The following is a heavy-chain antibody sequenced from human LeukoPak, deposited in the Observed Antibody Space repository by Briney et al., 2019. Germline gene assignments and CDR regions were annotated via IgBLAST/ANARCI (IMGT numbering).Heavy chain of an antibody. D-gene: IGHD4-17*01. CDR2: IWYDGSNK. CDR3: ARDGHDYGDSPHYFDY. V-gene: IGHV3-33*01. Sequence: GGSLRLSCAASGFTFSSFGMHWVRQAPGKGLEWVAVIWYDGSNKYYADSVKGRFTISRDNSKNTLYLQMNSLRAEDTAVYYCARDGHDYGDSPHYFDYWGQGTLVTVSS. J-gene: IGHJ4*02. CDR1: GFTFSSFG.